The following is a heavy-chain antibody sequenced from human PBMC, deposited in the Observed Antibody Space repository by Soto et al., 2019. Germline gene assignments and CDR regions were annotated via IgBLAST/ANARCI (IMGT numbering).Heavy chain of an antibody. J-gene: IGHJ1*01. V-gene: IGHV4-30-4*01. D-gene: IGHD3-22*01. CDR3: ARDLDRLHDDNSGPYPRPG. CDR1: GGSISSDDYY. CDR2: IHSSGSI. Sequence: SETLSLTCTVSGGSISSDDYYWSWIRQAPGRGLEWIGYIHSSGSIYYNPSLKSRATMSIDTARNQFSLKVSSVTVAGTAVYYCARDLDRLHDDNSGPYPRPGWGQGTLVTVSS.